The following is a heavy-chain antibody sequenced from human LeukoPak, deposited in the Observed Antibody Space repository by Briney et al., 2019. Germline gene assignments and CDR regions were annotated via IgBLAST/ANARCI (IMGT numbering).Heavy chain of an antibody. V-gene: IGHV3-30*02. CDR2: IWYGGSNK. CDR1: GFTFSSYS. Sequence: PGGSLRLSCAASGFTFSSYSMNWVRQAPGKGLEWVAVIWYGGSNKYYADSVKGRFTISRDNSKNTLYLQMNSLRAEDTAVYYCAKDRMGSRIPGPHYFDYWGQGTLVTVSS. J-gene: IGHJ4*02. D-gene: IGHD2-21*01. CDR3: AKDRMGSRIPGPHYFDY.